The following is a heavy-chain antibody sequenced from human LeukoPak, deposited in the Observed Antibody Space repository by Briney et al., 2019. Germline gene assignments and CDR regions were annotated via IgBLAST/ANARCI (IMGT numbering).Heavy chain of an antibody. Sequence: AAVKVSCKASGYTFTSCGIRWVRQAPGQGLEGMGWSSAYNGNTNYTQKLQGRGTMTTDTSTSTPYKELRRMRSDDPAVYYCATEAPVGSSGPITYYYYGMDVWGQGTTVTVSS. D-gene: IGHD6-19*01. CDR3: ATEAPVGSSGPITYYYYGMDV. V-gene: IGHV1-18*01. CDR1: GYTFTSCG. CDR2: SSAYNGNT. J-gene: IGHJ6*02.